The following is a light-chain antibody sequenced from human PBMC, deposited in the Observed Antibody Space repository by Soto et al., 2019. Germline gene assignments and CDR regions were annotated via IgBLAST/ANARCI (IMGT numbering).Light chain of an antibody. Sequence: QSVLTQPPSASGTPGPRVTISCSGSSSNIGSNYVYWYQQLPGKAPKLLIYSNNQRPSGVPDRFSGAKSGTSASLAISGLRSEDEADYYCAAWDDSLSGWVFGGGTKLTVL. J-gene: IGLJ3*02. CDR3: AAWDDSLSGWV. V-gene: IGLV1-47*02. CDR2: SNN. CDR1: SSNIGSNY.